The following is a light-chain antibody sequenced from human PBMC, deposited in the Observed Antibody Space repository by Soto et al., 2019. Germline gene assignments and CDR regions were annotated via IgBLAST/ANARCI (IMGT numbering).Light chain of an antibody. J-gene: IGKJ1*01. CDR2: DAS. CDR3: HQYGSSPPWT. CDR1: QSVSSD. Sequence: EIVLTQSPATLSLSPGERATLSCRARQSVSSDLAWYQQKPGQAPRLLIYDASNRATGIPARFSGSGSGTDFTLIISSLEPEDSAVYYCHQYGSSPPWTFGQGTKVDIK. V-gene: IGKV3-11*01.